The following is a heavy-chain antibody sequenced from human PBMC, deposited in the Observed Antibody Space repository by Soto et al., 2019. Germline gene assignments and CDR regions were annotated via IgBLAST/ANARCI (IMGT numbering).Heavy chain of an antibody. Sequence: GSVKVSCTASGYTFTSYGISWVRQAPGQGLEWMGWISTYNGYTNYAQRLQGRVTMTTDTSTSTAYMELGSLRFDDTAVYYCARDFDSSGYYYRGNDYWGQGTLVTVSS. CDR2: ISTYNGYT. J-gene: IGHJ4*02. V-gene: IGHV1-18*01. CDR1: GYTFTSYG. D-gene: IGHD3-22*01. CDR3: ARDFDSSGYYYRGNDY.